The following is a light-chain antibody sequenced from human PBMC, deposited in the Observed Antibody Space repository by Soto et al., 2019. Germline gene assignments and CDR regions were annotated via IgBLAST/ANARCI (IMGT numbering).Light chain of an antibody. V-gene: IGLV1-40*01. J-gene: IGLJ3*02. CDR2: DNT. CDR3: QSYDSSLSGWV. CDR1: SSNIGAGYD. Sequence: QSVLTQPPSVSGAPGQRVTISCTGSSSNIGAGYDVHWYQHLPGTAPKLLIHDNTNRPSGVPDRFSGSKSGTSASLAITGLQAEDEADYYCQSYDSSLSGWVFGGGTKVTVL.